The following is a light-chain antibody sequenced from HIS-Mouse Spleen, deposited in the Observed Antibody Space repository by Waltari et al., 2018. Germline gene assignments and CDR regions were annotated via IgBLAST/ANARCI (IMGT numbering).Light chain of an antibody. CDR3: CSYAVSSTWV. J-gene: IGLJ3*02. CDR2: EGS. V-gene: IGLV2-23*01. CDR1: RSDVGSYTL. Sequence: QSALTQPASVSGSPGQSITISCTGTRSDVGSYTLFPWYQQHPGKAPKLMIYEGSKRPSGVSNRFSGSKSGNTASLTISGLQAEDEADYYCCSYAVSSTWVFGGGTKLTVL.